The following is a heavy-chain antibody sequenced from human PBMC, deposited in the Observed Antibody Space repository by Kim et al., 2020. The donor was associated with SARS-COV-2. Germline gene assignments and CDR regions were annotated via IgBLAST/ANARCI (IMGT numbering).Heavy chain of an antibody. D-gene: IGHD2-2*01. CDR3: ARGGYCSSTSCYHYYYYGMDV. Sequence: SETLSLTCTVSGGSISSYYWSWIRQPAGKGLEWIGRIYTSGSTNYNPSLKSRVTMSVDTSKNQFSLKLSSVTAADTAVYYCARGGYCSSTSCYHYYYYGMDVWGQGTTVTVSS. J-gene: IGHJ6*02. CDR1: GGSISSYY. CDR2: IYTSGST. V-gene: IGHV4-4*07.